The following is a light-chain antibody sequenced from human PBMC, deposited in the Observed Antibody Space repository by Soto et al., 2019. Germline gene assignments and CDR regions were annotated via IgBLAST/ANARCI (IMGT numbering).Light chain of an antibody. CDR1: QSVSNNY. J-gene: IGKJ2*01. Sequence: VLTQSPGTLSLSPGERATLSCRASQSVSNNYLPWYRQKPGQAPRLLIYDASTRAPGIPGRFSGSGSGTDFTLTIGRLETEDFAVYYCQQYGKSPPNTFGQGTKLEI. CDR3: QQYGKSPPNT. V-gene: IGKV3-20*01. CDR2: DAS.